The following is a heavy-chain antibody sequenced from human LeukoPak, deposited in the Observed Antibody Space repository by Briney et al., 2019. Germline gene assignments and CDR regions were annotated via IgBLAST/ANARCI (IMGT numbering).Heavy chain of an antibody. Sequence: PSDTLSLTCVVSGYSIRSGYWWSWVRPSPGKGLEWIGEILHSEATNYNPSLKSRVTISLDTSNNQCALKLTSVTAADTAMYYCGRNAAYCIDCWGQGILVTVST. CDR2: ILHSEAT. V-gene: IGHV4-4*02. CDR1: GYSIRSGYW. D-gene: IGHD3-9*01. CDR3: GRNAAYCIDC. J-gene: IGHJ1*01.